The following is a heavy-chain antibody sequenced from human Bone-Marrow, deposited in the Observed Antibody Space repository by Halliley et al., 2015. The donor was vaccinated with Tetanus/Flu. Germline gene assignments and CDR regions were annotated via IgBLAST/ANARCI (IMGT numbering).Heavy chain of an antibody. CDR2: ISHSGNT. Sequence: LEWIGYISHSGNTYYNPSLQSRLNTLVDISKNQLSLRLSSVTAADTAVYYCARLGAEDYFEYWGHGVLVTVSS. D-gene: IGHD3-16*01. CDR3: ARLGAEDYFEY. J-gene: IGHJ4*01. V-gene: IGHV4-30-4*07.